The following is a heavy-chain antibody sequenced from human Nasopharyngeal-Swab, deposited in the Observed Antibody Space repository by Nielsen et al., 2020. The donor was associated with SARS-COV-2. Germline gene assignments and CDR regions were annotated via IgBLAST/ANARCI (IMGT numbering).Heavy chain of an antibody. V-gene: IGHV6-1*01. CDR3: ARGFLQTGFGY. J-gene: IGHJ4*02. CDR1: GDSVSSNNVG. Sequence: QTLSLTCAISGDSVSSNNVGWNWIRQSPSRGLEWLGRTYYGSKWYNHYAPSVKSRVTIKPDTSKNQFSLQMDSVTPEDSAVYYCARGFLQTGFGYWGQGTLVTVSS. CDR2: TYYGSKWYN. D-gene: IGHD3-9*01.